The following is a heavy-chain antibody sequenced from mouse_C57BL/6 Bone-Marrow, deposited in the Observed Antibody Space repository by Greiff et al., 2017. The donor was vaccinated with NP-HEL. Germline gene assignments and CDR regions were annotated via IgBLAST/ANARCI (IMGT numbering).Heavy chain of an antibody. J-gene: IGHJ1*03. CDR2: IYPSDSET. V-gene: IGHV1-61*01. Sequence: QVQLKQPGAELVRPGSSVKLSCKASGYTFTSYWMDWVKQRPGQGLEWIGNIYPSDSETHYNQKFKDKATLTVDKSSSTAYMQLSSLTSEDSAVYYCARRDSNYWYFDVWGTGTTVTVSS. CDR3: ARRDSNYWYFDV. CDR1: GYTFTSYW. D-gene: IGHD2-5*01.